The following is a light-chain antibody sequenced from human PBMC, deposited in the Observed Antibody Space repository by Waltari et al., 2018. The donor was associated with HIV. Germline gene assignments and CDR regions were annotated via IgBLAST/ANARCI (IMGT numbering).Light chain of an antibody. CDR3: SSYTNTGTVV. V-gene: IGLV2-14*03. J-gene: IGLJ2*01. CDR2: DVS. Sequence: QSALTQPASVSGSPGQSITISCTGSNSDVGGHNFVSWYQQHPGKVPKFIIYDVSNRPSGVSNRFSGSKSGNTASLTISGLQTEDAADYYCSSYTNTGTVVFGGGTKLTVL. CDR1: NSDVGGHNF.